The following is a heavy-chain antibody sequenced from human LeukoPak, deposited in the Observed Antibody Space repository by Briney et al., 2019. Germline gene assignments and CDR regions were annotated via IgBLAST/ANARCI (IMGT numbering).Heavy chain of an antibody. Sequence: GGTLRLSCSASGFTFSSYFMFWVRQAPGKGLEYVSAVRSIVGRTYYADSVKGRFTISRDNSKNTLYLQMNSLRAEDTDVYYCANVYRGSYWGPFDYWGQGTRVTVSS. V-gene: IGHV3-64*04. CDR3: ANVYRGSYWGPFDY. CDR1: GFTFSSYF. D-gene: IGHD1-26*01. J-gene: IGHJ4*02. CDR2: VRSIVGRT.